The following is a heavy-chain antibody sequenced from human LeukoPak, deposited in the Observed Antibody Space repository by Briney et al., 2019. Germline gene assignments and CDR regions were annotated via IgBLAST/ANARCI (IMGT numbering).Heavy chain of an antibody. V-gene: IGHV3-7*01. CDR3: ASGTGYSSSWPYPPRRLYDY. Sequence: GGSLRLSCAASGFTFSSYWMSWVRQAPGKGLEWVANIKQDGSEKYYVDSVKGRFTISRDNAKNSLYLQMNSLRAEDTAVYYCASGTGYSSSWPYPPRRLYDYWGQGTLVTVSS. J-gene: IGHJ4*02. CDR1: GFTFSSYW. D-gene: IGHD6-13*01. CDR2: IKQDGSEK.